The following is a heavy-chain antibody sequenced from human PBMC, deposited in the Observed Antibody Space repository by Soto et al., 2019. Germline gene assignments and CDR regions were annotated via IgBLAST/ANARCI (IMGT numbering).Heavy chain of an antibody. V-gene: IGHV1-46*03. D-gene: IGHD3-9*01. J-gene: IGHJ4*02. CDR3: ARGGYDILTGYYPFDY. Sequence: ASVKVSCKASGYTFTRYDISWVRQAPGQGLEWMGIINPSGGSTSYAQKFQGRVTMTRDTSTSTVYMELSSLRSEDTAVYYCARGGYDILTGYYPFDYWGQGTLVTVSS. CDR1: GYTFTRYD. CDR2: INPSGGST.